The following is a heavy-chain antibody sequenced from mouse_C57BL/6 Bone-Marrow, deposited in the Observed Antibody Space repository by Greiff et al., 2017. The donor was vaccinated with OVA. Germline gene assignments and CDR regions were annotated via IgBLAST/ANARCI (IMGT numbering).Heavy chain of an antibody. CDR3: ARHAYYSNYGFAD. CDR1: GFSLTSYG. V-gene: IGHV2-6-1*01. Sequence: VMLVESGPGLVAPSQSLSITCTVSGFSLTSYGVHWVRQPPGQGLEWLVVIWSDGSTTYNSALKSRLSISKDNSKSQVFLKMNSLQTEDTAMYYCARHAYYSNYGFADWGKGTLVTVSA. J-gene: IGHJ3*01. D-gene: IGHD2-5*01. CDR2: IWSDGST.